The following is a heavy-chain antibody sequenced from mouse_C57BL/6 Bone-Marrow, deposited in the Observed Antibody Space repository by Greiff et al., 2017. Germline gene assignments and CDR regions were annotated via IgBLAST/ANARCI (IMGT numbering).Heavy chain of an antibody. Sequence: EVQLVESGGGLVQSGRSLRLSCATSGFTFSDFYMEWVRQAPGKGLEWIAASRNKANDYTTEYSASVKGRFIVSRDTSQSILYLQMNALRAEDTAIYYCARDDYWGQGTLVTVSA. CDR3: ARDDY. V-gene: IGHV7-1*01. J-gene: IGHJ3*01. CDR2: SRNKANDYTT. CDR1: GFTFSDFY.